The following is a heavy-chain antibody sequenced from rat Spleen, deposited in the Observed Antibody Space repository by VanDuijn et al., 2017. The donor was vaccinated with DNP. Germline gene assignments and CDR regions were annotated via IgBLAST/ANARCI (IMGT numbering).Heavy chain of an antibody. V-gene: IGHV3-1*01. CDR2: ISYSGST. D-gene: IGHD1-2*01. Sequence: EVQLQESGPGLVKTSQSLSLTCSVTGYSITSSYRWNWIRKFPGNKMEWIGHISYSGSTDYNPSLKSRISITRDTSRNQFFLQLNSVTTEDTATYYCTTGGAAAYWGQGTLVTVSS. J-gene: IGHJ3*01. CDR3: TTGGAAAY. CDR1: GYSITSSY.